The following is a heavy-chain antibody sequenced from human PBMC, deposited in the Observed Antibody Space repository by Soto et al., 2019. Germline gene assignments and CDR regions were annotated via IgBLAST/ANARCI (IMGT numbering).Heavy chain of an antibody. V-gene: IGHV1-69*01. D-gene: IGHD5-12*01. CDR1: GGTFSSYA. CDR2: IIPIFGTA. Sequence: QVQLVQAGAEVKKPGSSVKVSCKASGGTFSSYAISWVRQSPGQVLEWMGGIIPIFGTANYAQKFQGRVTITADESTSTAYMELSSLRSEDTAVYYCARDRGGEMATSSFDYWGQGTLVTVSS. J-gene: IGHJ4*02. CDR3: ARDRGGEMATSSFDY.